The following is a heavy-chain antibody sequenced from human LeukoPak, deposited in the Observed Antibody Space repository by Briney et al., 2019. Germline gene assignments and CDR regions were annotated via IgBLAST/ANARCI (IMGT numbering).Heavy chain of an antibody. CDR2: INRDGSAT. V-gene: IGHV3-74*01. D-gene: IGHD4-23*01. CDR3: TREYGGFDY. Sequence: GGSLTLSCAASGFTFSSYAMSWVRQAPGKGLVWVSRINRDGSATTYADSVKGRFTISGDNARHTLYLQMNSLRAEDTAVYYCTREYGGFDYWGQGSLGSVSS. CDR1: GFTFSSYA. J-gene: IGHJ4*02.